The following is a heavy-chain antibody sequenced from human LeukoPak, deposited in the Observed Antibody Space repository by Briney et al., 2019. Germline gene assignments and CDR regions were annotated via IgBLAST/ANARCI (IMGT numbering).Heavy chain of an antibody. V-gene: IGHV3-30-3*01. CDR3: ARDSGGYSSSSESGYFDY. CDR2: ISYDGSNK. D-gene: IGHD6-6*01. Sequence: PGGSLRLSWAASGFTFSSYAMHWVRQAPGKGLEWVAVISYDGSNKYYADSVKGRFTISRDNSKNTLYLQMNSLRAEDTAVYYCARDSGGYSSSSESGYFDYWGQGTLVTVSS. J-gene: IGHJ4*02. CDR1: GFTFSSYA.